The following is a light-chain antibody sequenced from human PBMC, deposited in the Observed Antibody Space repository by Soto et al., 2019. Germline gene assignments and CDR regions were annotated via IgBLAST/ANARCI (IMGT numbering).Light chain of an antibody. CDR3: QKFNNYPIT. CDR1: QGISSA. V-gene: IGKV1D-13*01. Sequence: AIQLTQSPSSLSASVGDRVTITCRASQGISSALAWYQQKPGKAPKLLIYDASSLESGVPSRFSGSGSGKDFTLTISSLQPEDFATYYCQKFNNYPITFGQGTRLAMK. J-gene: IGKJ5*01. CDR2: DAS.